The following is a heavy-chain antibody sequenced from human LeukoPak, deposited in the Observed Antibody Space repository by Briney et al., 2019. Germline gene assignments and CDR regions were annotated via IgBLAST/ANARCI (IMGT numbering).Heavy chain of an antibody. CDR1: GFTFSSYS. CDR3: ARDLGGSYYDHPPYFDY. V-gene: IGHV3-21*01. CDR2: ISSSSSYI. J-gene: IGHJ4*02. D-gene: IGHD1-26*01. Sequence: GGSLRLSCAASGFTFSSYSMNWVRQAPGKGLEWVSSISSSSSYIYYADSVKGRSTTSRDNAKNSLHLQMNSLRAEDTAVYYCARDLGGSYYDHPPYFDYWGQGTLVTVSS.